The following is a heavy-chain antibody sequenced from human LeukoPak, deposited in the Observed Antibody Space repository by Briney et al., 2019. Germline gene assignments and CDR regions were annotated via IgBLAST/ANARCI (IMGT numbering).Heavy chain of an antibody. V-gene: IGHV3-23*01. CDR1: GFTFDDYG. D-gene: IGHD2-8*01. CDR3: AKRLSDYYDYYMDV. Sequence: PGGSLRLSCAASGFTFDDYGMSWVRQAPGKGLEWVSAISGSGDSTYYADSVKGRFTISRDNSKNTLYLQMNSLRAEDTAVYYCAKRLSDYYDYYMDVWGKGTTVTVSS. J-gene: IGHJ6*03. CDR2: ISGSGDST.